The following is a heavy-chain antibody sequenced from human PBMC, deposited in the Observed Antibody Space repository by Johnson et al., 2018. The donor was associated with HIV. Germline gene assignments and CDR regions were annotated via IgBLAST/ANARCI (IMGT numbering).Heavy chain of an antibody. CDR1: GFTFSNAW. J-gene: IGHJ3*02. V-gene: IGHV3-15*01. CDR3: TTDLRLLWFRFKEAFDI. D-gene: IGHD3-10*01. Sequence: VQLVESGGGLVKPGGSLRLSCAAYGFTFSNAWMSWVRQAPGKGLEWVGRIKSKTDGGTTDYAAPVKGRFTISRDDSKNTLYLQMNSLKTEDTAVYYCTTDLRLLWFRFKEAFDIWGQGTMVTVSS. CDR2: IKSKTDGGTT.